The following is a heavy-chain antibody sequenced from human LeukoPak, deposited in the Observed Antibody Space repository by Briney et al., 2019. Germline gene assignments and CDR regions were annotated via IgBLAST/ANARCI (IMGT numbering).Heavy chain of an antibody. J-gene: IGHJ3*02. CDR2: VIPIFGTA. CDR3: ATPLGASDAFDI. V-gene: IGHV1-69*05. Sequence: GASVKVSCKASGGTFSSYAISWVRQAPGQGLEWMGRVIPIFGTANYAQKFQGRVTITTDESTSTAYMELSSLRSEDTAVYYCATPLGASDAFDIWGQGTMVTVPS. CDR1: GGTFSSYA. D-gene: IGHD1-26*01.